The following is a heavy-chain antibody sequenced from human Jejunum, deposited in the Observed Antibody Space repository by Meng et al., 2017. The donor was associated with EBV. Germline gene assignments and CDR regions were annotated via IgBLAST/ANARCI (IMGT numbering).Heavy chain of an antibody. CDR1: GGSITSSDW. Sequence: QVQLQESGPGLVNSSGXLSLTCAVSGGSITSSDWWTWVRQPPGEGLEWIGEIYHDGSSNYSPSLKSRVTILLDKSENHFSLKLNSVTAADTAVYYCARVRCSGGSCFYFDYWGQGALVTVSS. CDR3: ARVRCSGGSCFYFDY. CDR2: IYHDGSS. D-gene: IGHD2-15*01. J-gene: IGHJ4*02. V-gene: IGHV4-4*02.